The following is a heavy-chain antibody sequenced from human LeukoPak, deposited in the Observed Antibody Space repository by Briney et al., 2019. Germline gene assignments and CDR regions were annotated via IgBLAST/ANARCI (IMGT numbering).Heavy chain of an antibody. V-gene: IGHV3-23*01. CDR2: ITGNGDYT. Sequence: PGGSLRLSCVASRFTFSNYAMSWVRQAPGKGLEWVSAITGNGDYTDYADSVKGRFSISRDNSKNTAYLQMNSLRAEDTAVYYCAKRSGINYGYFDSWGQGTLVTVSS. CDR1: RFTFSNYA. D-gene: IGHD1-26*01. CDR3: AKRSGINYGYFDS. J-gene: IGHJ4*02.